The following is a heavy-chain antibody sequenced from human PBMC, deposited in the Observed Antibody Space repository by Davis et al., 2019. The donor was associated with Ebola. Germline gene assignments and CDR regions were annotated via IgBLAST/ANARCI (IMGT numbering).Heavy chain of an antibody. CDR1: GGSISSSSYY. V-gene: IGHV4-39*01. Sequence: SETLSLTCTVSGGSISSSSYYWGWIRQPPGKGLEWFGSIYYSGSTYYNPSLKSRVTISVDTSKNQFSLKLSSVTAADTAVYYCARITGTVDYWGQGTLVTVSS. CDR3: ARITGTVDY. D-gene: IGHD1-7*01. J-gene: IGHJ4*02. CDR2: IYYSGST.